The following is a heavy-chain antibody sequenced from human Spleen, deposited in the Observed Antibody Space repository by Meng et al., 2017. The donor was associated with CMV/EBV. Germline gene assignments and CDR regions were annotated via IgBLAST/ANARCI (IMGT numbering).Heavy chain of an antibody. Sequence: YGGSFSGYYWRWIRQTPGKGLEWIGEILHDGSTKYNPSLKSRVTISVDTSKNQFSLRLNSVTAADTAMYYCARGTYYFDRDDFGAYWGPGTLVTVSS. CDR3: ARGTYYFDRDDFGAY. V-gene: IGHV4-34*01. D-gene: IGHD3-22*01. J-gene: IGHJ4*02. CDR1: GGSFSGYY. CDR2: ILHDGST.